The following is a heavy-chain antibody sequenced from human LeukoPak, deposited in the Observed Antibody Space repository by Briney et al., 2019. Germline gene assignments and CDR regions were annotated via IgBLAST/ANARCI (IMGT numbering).Heavy chain of an antibody. J-gene: IGHJ5*02. CDR1: GGSISSGDYY. D-gene: IGHD2-2*03. CDR3: ARARLVVDIVVVPADNWFDP. V-gene: IGHV4-30-4*01. Sequence: SETLSLTCTVSGGSISSGDYYWSWIRQPPGKGLEWIGYIYYSGSTYYNPSLKSRVTISVDTSKNQFSLKLSSVTAADTAVYYCARARLVVDIVVVPADNWFDPWGQGTLVTVSS. CDR2: IYYSGST.